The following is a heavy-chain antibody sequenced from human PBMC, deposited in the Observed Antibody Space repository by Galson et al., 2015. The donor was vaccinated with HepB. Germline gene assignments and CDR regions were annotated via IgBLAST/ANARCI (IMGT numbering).Heavy chain of an antibody. CDR3: ARSPGILSPQDGMDV. CDR2: IGVYTGDP. D-gene: IGHD1-14*01. Sequence: SVKVYCKACGYSFVNFGVSWVRQAPGQGLEWMGWIGVYTGDPDYAQNVQGRVTMTTDICTSIAYMELRSLRSDDTAVYYCARSPGILSPQDGMDVWGQGTTVTVSS. V-gene: IGHV1-18*01. CDR1: GYSFVNFG. J-gene: IGHJ6*02.